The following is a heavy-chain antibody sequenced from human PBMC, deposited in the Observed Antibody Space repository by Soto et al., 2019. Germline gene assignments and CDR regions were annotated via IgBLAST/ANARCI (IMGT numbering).Heavy chain of an antibody. J-gene: IGHJ6*02. CDR3: ARGLGGRMDD. CDR1: GTIFSSYT. D-gene: IGHD3-16*01. V-gene: IGHV1-69*08. CDR2: IIPILGET. Sequence: QVQLVQSGAEVKKPGSSVRVSCKASGTIFSSYTISWVRQAPGQGLEWMGRIIPILGETNSAQKFQDRVTLTADKSTNTAYMELNSLSLEDTAVYHCARGLGGRMDDWGQGTTVTVSS.